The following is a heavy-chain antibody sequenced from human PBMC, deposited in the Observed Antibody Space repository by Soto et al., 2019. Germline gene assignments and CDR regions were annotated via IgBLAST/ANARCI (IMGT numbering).Heavy chain of an antibody. Sequence: SVKVSCKASGGTFSSYAISWVRQAPGQGLEWMGGIIPIFGTANYAQKFQGRVTITADESTSTAYMELSSVTAADTAVYYCARSRDGYKSNWFDPWGQGTLVTVSP. J-gene: IGHJ5*02. CDR2: IIPIFGTA. D-gene: IGHD5-12*01. CDR3: ARSRDGYKSNWFDP. V-gene: IGHV1-69*13. CDR1: GGTFSSYA.